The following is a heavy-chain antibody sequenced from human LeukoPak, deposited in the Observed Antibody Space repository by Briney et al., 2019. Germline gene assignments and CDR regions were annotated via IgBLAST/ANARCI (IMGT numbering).Heavy chain of an antibody. J-gene: IGHJ4*02. CDR3: ARDLSSRDAY. D-gene: IGHD6-13*01. CDR2: IHQNGGTE. Sequence: GGSLRLSCAASGFIFTNYFMSWVRQAPGKGLEWVACIHQNGGTEYYVDSVKGRFAISRDNTKNSLYLQMNSLTIEDTAVYYCARDLSSRDAYWGQGTLVTVSS. CDR1: GFIFTNYF. V-gene: IGHV3-7*03.